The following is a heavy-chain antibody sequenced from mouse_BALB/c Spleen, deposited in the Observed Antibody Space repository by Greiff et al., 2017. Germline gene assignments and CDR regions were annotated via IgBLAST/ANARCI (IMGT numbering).Heavy chain of an antibody. D-gene: IGHD2-1*01. V-gene: IGHV5-6-4*01. J-gene: IGHJ2*01. CDR1: GFTFSSYT. Sequence: EVMLVESGGGLVKPGGSLKLSCAASGFTFSSYTMSWVRQTPEKRLEWVATISSGGSYTYYPDSVKGRFTISRDNATNTLYLQMSSLKSEDTAMYYCTRDSGNGNYFDYWGQGTTLTVSS. CDR3: TRDSGNGNYFDY. CDR2: ISSGGSYT.